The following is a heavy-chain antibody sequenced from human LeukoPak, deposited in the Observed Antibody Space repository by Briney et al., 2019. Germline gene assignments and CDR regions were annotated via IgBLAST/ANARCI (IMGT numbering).Heavy chain of an antibody. J-gene: IGHJ6*04. V-gene: IGHV3-30*18. CDR3: AKDNLLLGV. Sequence: GGSLRLSCAASGFSFSSYGMHWVRQAPGKGLEWVAVISSDGNNKDYADSLKGRFTISRDNSKNTLYLQMNSLRAEDTAVYYRAKDNLLLGVWGKGTTVTISS. D-gene: IGHD2-15*01. CDR1: GFSFSSYG. CDR2: ISSDGNNK.